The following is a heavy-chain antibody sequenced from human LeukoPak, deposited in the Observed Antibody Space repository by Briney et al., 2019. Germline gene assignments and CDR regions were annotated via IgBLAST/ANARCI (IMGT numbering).Heavy chain of an antibody. V-gene: IGHV4-4*07. D-gene: IGHD6-13*01. J-gene: IGHJ5*02. CDR3: ARGLAAAGRGFDP. CDR2: IYTSRST. CDR1: GGSISSYY. Sequence: SETLSLTCTVSGGSISSYYWSWLRQPAGKGLEWIGRIYTSRSTNYNPSLKSRVTMSVDTSKNQFSLKLSAVTAADTAVYYCARGLAAAGRGFDPGGRGTLVTVSS.